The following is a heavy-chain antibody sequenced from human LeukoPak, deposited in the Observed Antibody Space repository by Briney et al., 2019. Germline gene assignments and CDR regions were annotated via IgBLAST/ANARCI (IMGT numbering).Heavy chain of an antibody. J-gene: IGHJ4*02. Sequence: PSETLSLTCAVSGGSISSGGYSWSWIRQPPGKGLEWIGYIYYSGSTYYNPSLKSRVTISVDTSKNQFSLKLSSVTAADTAVYYCARGDNYDYVWGSYRPPYFDYWGQGTLVTVSS. V-gene: IGHV4-30-4*07. CDR3: ARGDNYDYVWGSYRPPYFDY. CDR2: IYYSGST. D-gene: IGHD3-16*02. CDR1: GGSISSGGYS.